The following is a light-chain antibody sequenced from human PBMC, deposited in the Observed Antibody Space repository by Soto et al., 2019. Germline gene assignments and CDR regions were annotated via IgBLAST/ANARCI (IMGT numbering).Light chain of an antibody. CDR2: DTS. CDR3: LLSSSRRYG. Sequence: QAVVTQEPSLTVSPGGTVTLTCGSSTGAVTSGHYPYWFQQKPGQAPRTLIYDTSNKHSWTPARFSGSLLGGKAALTLSGAQPENEAEYSCLLSSSRRYGFGTWTKLAVL. CDR1: TGAVTSGHY. J-gene: IGLJ1*01. V-gene: IGLV7-46*01.